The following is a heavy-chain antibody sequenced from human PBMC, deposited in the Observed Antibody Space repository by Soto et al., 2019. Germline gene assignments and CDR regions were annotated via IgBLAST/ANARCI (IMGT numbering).Heavy chain of an antibody. J-gene: IGHJ4*02. V-gene: IGHV2-5*01. D-gene: IGHD6-19*01. CDR2: IYWNDEK. Sequence: QITLKESGRALVKPTQTLTLMCTFSGYSLSTSGVGVGWIRQPPGKALEWLALIYWNDEKRYSPSLKSRLTITNDTSKNQVVLTMTNMDPVDTATYYGAHRGAVYYWGQGTLVTVSS. CDR1: GYSLSTSGVG. CDR3: AHRGAVYY.